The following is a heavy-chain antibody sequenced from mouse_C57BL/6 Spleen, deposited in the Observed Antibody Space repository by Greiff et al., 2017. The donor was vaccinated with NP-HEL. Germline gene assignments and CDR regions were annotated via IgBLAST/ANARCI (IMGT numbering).Heavy chain of an antibody. CDR3: ARRGYSNYEGYAMDY. CDR2: IDPSASYT. J-gene: IGHJ4*01. D-gene: IGHD2-5*01. CDR1: GYTFTSYW. V-gene: IGHV1-50*01. Sequence: VQLQQPGAELVKPGASVKLSCKASGYTFTSYWMPWVKQRPGQGLEWIGEIDPSASYTNYNQKFKGKATLTVDTSSSTAYMQLSSLTSEDSAVYYCARRGYSNYEGYAMDYWGQGTSVTVSS.